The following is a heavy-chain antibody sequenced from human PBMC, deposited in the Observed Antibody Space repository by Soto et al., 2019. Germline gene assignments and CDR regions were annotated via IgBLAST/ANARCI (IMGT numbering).Heavy chain of an antibody. D-gene: IGHD3-10*01. V-gene: IGHV4-30-2*02. Sequence: SETLSLTCAVSGGSISSGGYSWSWIRQPPGKGLEWIGYIYHSGSTYYADSVKGRFTISRDNSKNTLYLQMTSLRVEDTAVYYCAKQTGSGSYFNVGSGGHFDFWGQGTLVTVSS. CDR1: GGSISSGGYS. CDR3: AKQTGSGSYFNVGSGGHFDF. J-gene: IGHJ4*02. CDR2: IYHSGST.